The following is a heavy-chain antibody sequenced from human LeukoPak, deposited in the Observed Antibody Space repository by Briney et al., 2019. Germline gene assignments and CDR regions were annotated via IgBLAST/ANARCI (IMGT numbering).Heavy chain of an antibody. CDR1: GGSISSYY. V-gene: IGHV4-4*07. CDR2: IYTSGST. J-gene: IGHJ6*03. Sequence: PSETLSPTCTVSGGSISSYYWSWIRQPAGKGLEWIGRIYTSGSTNYNPSLKSRVTMSVDTSKNQFSLKLSSVTAADTAVYYCARGIYCSSTSCVPNYYYYYMDVWGKGTTVTVSS. CDR3: ARGIYCSSTSCVPNYYYYYMDV. D-gene: IGHD2-2*01.